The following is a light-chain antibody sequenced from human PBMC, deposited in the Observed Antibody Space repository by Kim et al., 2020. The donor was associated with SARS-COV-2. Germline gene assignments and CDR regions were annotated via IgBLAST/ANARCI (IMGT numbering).Light chain of an antibody. CDR1: QSVSSN. CDR2: GAS. J-gene: IGKJ3*01. CDR3: QQYNNWPPLFT. Sequence: PGERATLSRRASQSVSSNLAWYQQKPGQAPRLLIYGASTRATGIPARFSGSGSGTEFTLTISSLQSEDFAVYYCQQYNNWPPLFTFGPGTKVDIK. V-gene: IGKV3-15*01.